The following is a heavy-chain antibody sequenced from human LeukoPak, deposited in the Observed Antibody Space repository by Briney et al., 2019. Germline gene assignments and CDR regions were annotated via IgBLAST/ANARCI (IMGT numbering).Heavy chain of an antibody. J-gene: IGHJ4*02. D-gene: IGHD3-16*01. CDR2: IKSDGSEK. CDR1: GFTFTNNW. V-gene: IGHV3-7*01. CDR3: VRALGSPTADH. Sequence: GGSLRLSRAASGFTFTNNWMSWVRQAPGKGLEWVANIKSDGSEKYYVDSVEGRFTISRDNARNTVSLQMESLRGEDTAVYYCVRALGSPTADHWGQGTLVTVSS.